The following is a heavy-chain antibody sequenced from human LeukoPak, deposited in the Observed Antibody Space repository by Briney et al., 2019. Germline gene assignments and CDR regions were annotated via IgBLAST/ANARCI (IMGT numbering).Heavy chain of an antibody. J-gene: IGHJ4*02. CDR2: ISGSGGNT. V-gene: IGHV3-23*01. Sequence: GGSLRLSCAASGFTSSSYAMSWVRQAPGKGLEWVSAISGSGGNTYYADSVKGRFTISRDNSKNTLYLQMNSLRAEDTAVYSCAKDSGSYFDYWGQGTLVTVSS. CDR3: AKDSGSYFDY. D-gene: IGHD1-26*01. CDR1: GFTSSSYA.